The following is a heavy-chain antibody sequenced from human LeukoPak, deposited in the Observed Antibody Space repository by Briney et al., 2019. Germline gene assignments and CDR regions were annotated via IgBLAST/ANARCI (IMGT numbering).Heavy chain of an antibody. CDR1: GYTFTSYA. CDR2: INAGNGNT. J-gene: IGHJ4*02. D-gene: IGHD3-10*01. Sequence: ASVKVSCKASGYTFTSYAMHWVRQAPGQRFEWMGWINAGNGNTKYSQKFQGRVTITRDTSASTAYMELSSLRSEDTAVYYCARDWDPMWFGELFPYWGQGTLVTVSS. CDR3: ARDWDPMWFGELFPY. V-gene: IGHV1-3*01.